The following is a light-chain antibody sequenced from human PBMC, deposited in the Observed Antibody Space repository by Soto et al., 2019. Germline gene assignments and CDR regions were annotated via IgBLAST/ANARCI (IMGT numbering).Light chain of an antibody. CDR3: SSCAGNNNLV. CDR1: SSDVGGFNY. J-gene: IGLJ2*01. V-gene: IGLV2-8*01. Sequence: QSALTQPPSASGSPGQSVTISCTGTSSDVGGFNYVSWYQQHPGKAPKLMISEVSKRPSGVPDRFSGSKSGNTASLTVSGLQAEDEADYYCSSCAGNNNLVFGGGTKLTVL. CDR2: EVS.